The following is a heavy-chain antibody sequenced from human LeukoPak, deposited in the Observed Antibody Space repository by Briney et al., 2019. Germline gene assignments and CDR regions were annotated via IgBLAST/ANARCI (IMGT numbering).Heavy chain of an antibody. CDR3: ARDRIGGSYSWFDP. CDR1: GFTFSSYS. V-gene: IGHV3-21*01. CDR2: ISSSSSYI. Sequence: GPLRLSCAASGFTFSSYSMNWVRQAPGKGLEWVSSISSSSSYIYYADSVKGRFTISRDNAKNSLYLQMNSLRAEDTAVYYCARDRIGGSYSWFDPWGQGTLVTVSS. J-gene: IGHJ5*02. D-gene: IGHD1-26*01.